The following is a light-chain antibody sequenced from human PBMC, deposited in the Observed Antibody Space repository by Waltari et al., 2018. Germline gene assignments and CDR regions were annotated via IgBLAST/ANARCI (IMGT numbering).Light chain of an antibody. CDR3: QSYDSSLSGYV. CDR1: SSNIGAGYD. Sequence: QSVLTQPPSVSGAPGQRVPISCTGSSSNIGAGYDVPWNQQLPGTAPKLLISGNSNRPSGVPDRFSGSKSGTSASLAITGLQAEDEADYYCQSYDSSLSGYVFGTGTKVTVL. CDR2: GNS. J-gene: IGLJ1*01. V-gene: IGLV1-40*01.